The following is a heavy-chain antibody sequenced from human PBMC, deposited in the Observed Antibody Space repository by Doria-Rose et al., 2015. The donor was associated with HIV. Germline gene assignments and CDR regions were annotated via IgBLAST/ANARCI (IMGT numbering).Heavy chain of an antibody. CDR2: ISSDDAR. CDR1: GVSLSSPGMG. Sequence: QITLKESGPVLVKPTETLTLTCTVSGVSLSSPGMGVSWIRQPPGKALEWLANISSDDARSYKTSLKSRLTISMSTSKSQVVLTMTDMDPVDTATYYCARIKSSRWYHKYYFDFWGQGTLVIVSA. CDR3: ARIKSSRWYHKYYFDF. J-gene: IGHJ4*02. V-gene: IGHV2-26*01. D-gene: IGHD6-13*01.